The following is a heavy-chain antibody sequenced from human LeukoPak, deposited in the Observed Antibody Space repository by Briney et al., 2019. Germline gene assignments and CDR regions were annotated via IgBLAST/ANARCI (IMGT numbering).Heavy chain of an antibody. CDR3: ATYRQVLLPFES. V-gene: IGHV3-23*01. Sequence: GGALRLSCAASGFTFSSYAMSWVRQAPGKGLEWVSAISGSGGSTYYADSVKGRFTISRDNSKNTLYLQMNSLRAEDTAVYYCATYRQVLLPFESWGQGTLVTVSS. J-gene: IGHJ4*02. D-gene: IGHD2-8*02. CDR2: ISGSGGST. CDR1: GFTFSSYA.